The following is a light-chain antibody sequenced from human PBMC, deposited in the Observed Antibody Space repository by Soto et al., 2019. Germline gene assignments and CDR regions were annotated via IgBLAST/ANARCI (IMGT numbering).Light chain of an antibody. J-gene: IGLJ7*01. Sequence: QSALTQPASVSGSPGQSITISCTGTSSDVGSHNLVSWYQQHPGQAPKLMIYEVSKRPLGFSTRCSASKSGNTASLTSSGLQAEDEADYYCCSYGGSRAVFGGGTQLTVL. CDR1: SSDVGSHNL. CDR2: EVS. CDR3: CSYGGSRAV. V-gene: IGLV2-23*02.